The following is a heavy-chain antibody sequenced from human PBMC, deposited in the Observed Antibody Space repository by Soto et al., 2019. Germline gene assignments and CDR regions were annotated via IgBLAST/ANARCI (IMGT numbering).Heavy chain of an antibody. CDR1: GFTFSSYG. CDR2: ISGSGGTT. V-gene: IGHV3-23*01. Sequence: GGSLRLSCTASGFTFSSYGMTWVRQAPGKGLEWVSSISGSGGTTYNADSGKGRFTISRDNSKNTLFLQMNSLRVEDTAVDYCAKVVCGDGGCYWADYWGQGTLVTVSS. J-gene: IGHJ4*02. D-gene: IGHD2-21*02. CDR3: AKVVCGDGGCYWADY.